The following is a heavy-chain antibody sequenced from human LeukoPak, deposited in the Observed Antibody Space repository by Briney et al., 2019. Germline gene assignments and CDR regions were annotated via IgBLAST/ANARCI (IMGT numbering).Heavy chain of an antibody. CDR3: ARGYQRPDY. D-gene: IGHD2-2*01. CDR1: GFTFSTYT. J-gene: IGHJ4*02. CDR2: ISSSSNNI. V-gene: IGHV3-21*01. Sequence: GGSLRLSCAASGFTFSTYTMNWVRHALGKGLEWVSSISSSSNNINYADSVKGRFTISRDNAMNSVHLQMNSLRVEDTAVYYCARGYQRPDYWGQGTLITVSS.